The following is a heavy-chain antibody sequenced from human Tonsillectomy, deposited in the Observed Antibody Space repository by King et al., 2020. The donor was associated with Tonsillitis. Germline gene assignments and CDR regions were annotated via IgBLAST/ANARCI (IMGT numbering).Heavy chain of an antibody. CDR3: TTWLSV. J-gene: IGHJ3*01. CDR2: IKTKTVGGTT. Sequence: VQLVESGGGLVKPGGSLRLSCAASGFTFSNAWMSWVRQAPGKGPEWVGRIKTKTVGGTTDYAAPVKGRFTSSRDDSKNTLYLQMNSLKTEDTALYYCTTWLSVRGQGTMVTVSS. D-gene: IGHD5-12*01. V-gene: IGHV3-15*01. CDR1: GFTFSNAW.